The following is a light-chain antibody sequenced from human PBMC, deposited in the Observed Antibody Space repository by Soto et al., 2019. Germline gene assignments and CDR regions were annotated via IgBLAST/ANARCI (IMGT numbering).Light chain of an antibody. CDR3: LQDYSYPLT. V-gene: IGKV1-6*01. J-gene: IGKJ1*01. CDR2: AAS. Sequence: AIQMTQSPSSLSASVGGRVTITCRASQGVRDDLAWYQQKPGKAPKLLIYAASSLQSGVPSRFSGSGSGTDFTLPISSLQPEDFATYYCLQDYSYPLTFGQGTKVDIK. CDR1: QGVRDD.